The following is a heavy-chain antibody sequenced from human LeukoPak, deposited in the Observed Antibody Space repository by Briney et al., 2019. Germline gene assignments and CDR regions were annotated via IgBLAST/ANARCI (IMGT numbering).Heavy chain of an antibody. D-gene: IGHD3-3*01. CDR2: IHSGGST. CDR1: GFTVSSNY. J-gene: IGHJ5*02. CDR3: ASSYYDFWSGYHAGFDP. Sequence: GGSLRLSCAASGFTVSSNYMSWVRQAPGKGREWVSVIHSGGSTYYADSVKGRFTISRDNSKNTLYLQMNSLRAEDTAVYYCASSYYDFWSGYHAGFDPWGQGTLVTVSS. V-gene: IGHV3-53*01.